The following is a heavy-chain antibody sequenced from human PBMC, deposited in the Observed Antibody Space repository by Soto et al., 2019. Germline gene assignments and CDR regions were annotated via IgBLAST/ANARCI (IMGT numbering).Heavy chain of an antibody. CDR2: IFYSGAT. CDR1: GGPISSGGYY. Sequence: QVQLQESGPGLVTPSQALSLTCSVSGGPISSGGYYWSWIRQHPGKGLEWIGYIFYSGATYYNPSLKSRSFISVDTSKNPFALRLSSVTAGDTAVYYCARVQPYDYGANSGWFDPWGQGTLVTVSA. V-gene: IGHV4-31*03. D-gene: IGHD4-17*01. J-gene: IGHJ5*02. CDR3: ARVQPYDYGANSGWFDP.